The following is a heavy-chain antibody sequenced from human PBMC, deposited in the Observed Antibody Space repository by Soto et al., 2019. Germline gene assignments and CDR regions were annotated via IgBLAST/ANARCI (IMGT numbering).Heavy chain of an antibody. CDR2: ISAYNVNT. CDR3: ARDSGNLGNWADFFDY. V-gene: IGHV1-18*01. CDR1: GYTFTDFG. J-gene: IGHJ4*02. D-gene: IGHD7-27*01. Sequence: QGQLVQSGGEVKKPGASVKVSCKASGYTFTDFGISWVRQAPGQGLEWMGWISAYNVNTNYAQKVQGRVTMTTDTSTITAYMELRSLGSDDTAGYYCARDSGNLGNWADFFDYWGQGTLVTVSS.